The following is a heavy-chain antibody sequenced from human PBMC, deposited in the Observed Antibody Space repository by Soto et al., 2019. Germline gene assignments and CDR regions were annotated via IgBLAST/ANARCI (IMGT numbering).Heavy chain of an antibody. D-gene: IGHD3-16*01. CDR2: ITGSGSTT. CDR1: GFTFSSYA. Sequence: EVQLMESGGGLVQPGGSLRLSCAASGFTFSSYAMSWVRQAPGKGLEWVSVITGSGSTTYYADSVKGRFTIPRDNSNNTLYLQMNSLRAEDTSVYYCARRGGALGYWGHRTLVTVSS. CDR3: ARRGGALGY. V-gene: IGHV3-23*01. J-gene: IGHJ4*01.